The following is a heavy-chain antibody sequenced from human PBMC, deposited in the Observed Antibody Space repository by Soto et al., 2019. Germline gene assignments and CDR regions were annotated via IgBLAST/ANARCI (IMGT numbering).Heavy chain of an antibody. CDR3: TTDNGRSSTCYLNF. Sequence: GGSLRLSCAASGIPFSITYMNWVRQAPGKGLEWVGRIKSKTVGETTDYSAPVKGRFALSRDDSKNTVSLQMNSLKSEDTAIYYCTTDNGRSSTCYLNFWGQGALVTVSS. J-gene: IGHJ4*02. D-gene: IGHD2-2*01. V-gene: IGHV3-15*07. CDR1: GIPFSITY. CDR2: IKSKTVGETT.